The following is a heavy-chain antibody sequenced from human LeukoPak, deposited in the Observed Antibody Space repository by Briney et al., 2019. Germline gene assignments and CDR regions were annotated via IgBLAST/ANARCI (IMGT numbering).Heavy chain of an antibody. CDR3: ARGRYYYYGMDV. CDR1: GFTVSSNY. Sequence: GGSLRLSRAASGFTVSSNYMSWVRQAPGKGLEWVSVIYSGGSTYYADSVKGRFTISRDNSKNTLYLQMNSLRAEDTAVYYCARGRYYYYGMDVWGQGTTVTVSS. V-gene: IGHV3-53*01. CDR2: IYSGGST. J-gene: IGHJ6*02.